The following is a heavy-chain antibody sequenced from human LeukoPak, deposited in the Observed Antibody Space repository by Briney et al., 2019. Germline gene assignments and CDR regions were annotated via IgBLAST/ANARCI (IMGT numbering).Heavy chain of an antibody. CDR1: GYSFTSYW. Sequence: GESLKISCKGSGYSFTSYWIGWVRQMPGKGLEWMGIIYPGDSDTRYSPSFQGQVTISADKSISTAYLQWSSLKASDTAMYYCASIFVVRGVIWLTPKFDYWGQGTLVTVSS. CDR2: IYPGDSDT. J-gene: IGHJ4*02. CDR3: ASIFVVRGVIWLTPKFDY. V-gene: IGHV5-51*01. D-gene: IGHD3-10*01.